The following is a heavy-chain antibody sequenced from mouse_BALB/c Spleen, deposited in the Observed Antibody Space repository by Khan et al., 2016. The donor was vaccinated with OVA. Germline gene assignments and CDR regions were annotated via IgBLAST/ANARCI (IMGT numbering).Heavy chain of an antibody. J-gene: IGHJ4*01. CDR1: GFSLTNYG. Sequence: VQLKESGPGLVAPSQSLSITCTISGFSLTNYGVHWVHQPPGKGLEWLVVIWSDGSATYNSGLQSRLSITKDNSRNQVFLKMNSLQTDDTAMYYCARQPYYHYYIMDYWGQGTSVTVSS. CDR2: IWSDGSA. V-gene: IGHV2-6-1*01. D-gene: IGHD2-10*01. CDR3: ARQPYYHYYIMDY.